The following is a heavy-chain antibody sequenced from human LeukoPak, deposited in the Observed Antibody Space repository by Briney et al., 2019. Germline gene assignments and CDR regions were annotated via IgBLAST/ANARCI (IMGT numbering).Heavy chain of an antibody. V-gene: IGHV3-30*18. D-gene: IGHD3-16*01. Sequence: GRSLRLSCSVSRFTFSSYGVHWVRQAPGKGLEWLAVISYDGSHRYYADSVKGRCTISRDNSKNTLYLQMNSLRAEDTAVYYCAKGRYDSVWGRYPDYWGQGTLVTVSS. CDR1: RFTFSSYG. J-gene: IGHJ4*02. CDR2: ISYDGSHR. CDR3: AKGRYDSVWGRYPDY.